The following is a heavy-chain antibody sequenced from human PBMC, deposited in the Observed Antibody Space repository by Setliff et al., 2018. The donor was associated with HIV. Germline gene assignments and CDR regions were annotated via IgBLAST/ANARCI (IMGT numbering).Heavy chain of an antibody. CDR3: ARDLYYYDSSSYLRWYFDL. D-gene: IGHD3-22*01. V-gene: IGHV4-39*07. CDR2: IYFSGNT. J-gene: IGHJ2*01. Sequence: SETLSLTCTVSGGSIASSIYYWGWIRQPPGKGLEWIGNIYFSGNTNYNPSLKSRVTMSVDTSKNEFSLKVRPVTAADTAVYFCARDLYYYDSSSYLRWYFDLWGRGTLVTVSS. CDR1: GGSIASSIYY.